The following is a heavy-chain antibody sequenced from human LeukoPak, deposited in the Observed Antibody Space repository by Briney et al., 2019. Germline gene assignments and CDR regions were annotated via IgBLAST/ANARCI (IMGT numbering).Heavy chain of an antibody. Sequence: PGGSLRLSCAASGFTFSSYSMNWVRQAPGKGLEWISSINSNGDTIHYADSVKGRFTISRDNAKNSLYLQMTSLRAGDTAKYYCARDRFGVSDYWGPGTLVTVSS. CDR1: GFTFSSYS. CDR3: ARDRFGVSDY. V-gene: IGHV3-48*04. D-gene: IGHD5/OR15-5a*01. CDR2: INSNGDTI. J-gene: IGHJ4*02.